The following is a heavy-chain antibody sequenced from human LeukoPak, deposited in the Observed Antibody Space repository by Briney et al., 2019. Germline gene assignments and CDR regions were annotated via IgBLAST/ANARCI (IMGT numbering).Heavy chain of an antibody. CDR3: AKDSRYDISGYYE. D-gene: IGHD3-22*01. Sequence: PGGSLRLSCAASGFTFSTYAMSWVRQAPGKGLEWVAAISDSGGSEYYADSVKGGFTISRDNSKNTLYIQMNSLRAAHTAVYYCAKDSRYDISGYYEWGQGTLVTVSS. CDR2: ISDSGGSE. CDR1: GFTFSTYA. V-gene: IGHV3-23*01. J-gene: IGHJ4*02.